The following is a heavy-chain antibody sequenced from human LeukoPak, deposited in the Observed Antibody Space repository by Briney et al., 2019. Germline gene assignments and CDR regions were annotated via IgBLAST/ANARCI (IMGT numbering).Heavy chain of an antibody. Sequence: SETLFLTCAVSGDSFSSHYWTWIRQPPGKGLEWIGYISYIGSTNYNPSLKSRVTISIDTSKNQFSLKLSSVTAADTAVYYCARDLVTVTKGFDIWGQGTMVSVSS. CDR1: GDSFSSHY. J-gene: IGHJ3*02. V-gene: IGHV4-59*11. CDR3: ARDLVTVTKGFDI. CDR2: ISYIGST. D-gene: IGHD4-17*01.